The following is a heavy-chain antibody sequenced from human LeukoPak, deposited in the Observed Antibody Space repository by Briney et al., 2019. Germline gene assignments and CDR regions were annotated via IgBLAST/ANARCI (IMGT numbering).Heavy chain of an antibody. J-gene: IGHJ6*04. D-gene: IGHD3-16*02. CDR2: IYHSGST. V-gene: IGHV4-39*07. Sequence: SETLSLTCTVSGGSISSSSYYWGWIRQPPGKGLEWIGSIYHSGSTYYNPSLRSRVTISVDTSKNQFSLKLSSVTAADTAVYYCAREYYDYVWGSYRSGPDVWGKGTTVTVSS. CDR3: AREYYDYVWGSYRSGPDV. CDR1: GGSISSSSYY.